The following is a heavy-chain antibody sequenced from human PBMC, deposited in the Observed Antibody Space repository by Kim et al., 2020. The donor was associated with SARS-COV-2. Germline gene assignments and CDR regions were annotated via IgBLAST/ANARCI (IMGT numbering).Heavy chain of an antibody. D-gene: IGHD4-17*01. CDR1: GGSISSYY. Sequence: SETLSLTCTVSGGSISSYYWNWIRQPPGKGLEWIGYIYYSGSTNYNPSLKSRVTISVDTSKNQFSLKLSSVTAADTAVYYCTRRADGDYYFDYWGQGTLVTVSS. V-gene: IGHV4-59*08. J-gene: IGHJ4*02. CDR3: TRRADGDYYFDY. CDR2: IYYSGST.